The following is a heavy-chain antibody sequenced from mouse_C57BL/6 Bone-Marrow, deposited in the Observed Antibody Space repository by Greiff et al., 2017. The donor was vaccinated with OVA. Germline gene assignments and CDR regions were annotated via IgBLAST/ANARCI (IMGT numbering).Heavy chain of an antibody. J-gene: IGHJ2*01. Sequence: QVHVKQPGAELVRPGTSVKLSCKASGYTFTSYWMHWVKQRPGQGLEWIGVIDPSDSYTNYNQKFKGKATLTVDTSSSTAYMQLSSLTSEDSAVYYCAGGGFDYWGQGTTLTVSS. CDR1: GYTFTSYW. V-gene: IGHV1-59*01. CDR3: AGGGFDY. CDR2: IDPSDSYT.